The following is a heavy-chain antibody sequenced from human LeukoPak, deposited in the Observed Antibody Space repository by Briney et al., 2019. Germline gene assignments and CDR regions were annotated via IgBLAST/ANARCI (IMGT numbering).Heavy chain of an antibody. Sequence: ASVKVSCKASGGTFSSYAISWVRQAPGQGLEWMGWMNPNSGNTGYAQRFQGRVTMTRDTSINTAYMGLSSLRSEDTAVYYCARGGTEGLWPDYWGQGTLVTVST. CDR2: MNPNSGNT. J-gene: IGHJ4*02. CDR1: GGTFSSYA. D-gene: IGHD2-21*01. CDR3: ARGGTEGLWPDY. V-gene: IGHV1-8*02.